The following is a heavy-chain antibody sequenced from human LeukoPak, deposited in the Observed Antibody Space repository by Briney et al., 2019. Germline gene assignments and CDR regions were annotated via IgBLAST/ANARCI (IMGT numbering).Heavy chain of an antibody. D-gene: IGHD3-22*01. CDR2: MWYDGTNK. Sequence: PGGSLRLSCAASGFTFSNYGMHWVRQAPGKGLEWVAVMWYDGTNKYYADSVKDRFTISRDNSKNTLYLQLNSLRAEDTAVYYCARGHYDSRGYFGGMDVWGQGTTVTVSS. V-gene: IGHV3-33*01. J-gene: IGHJ6*02. CDR3: ARGHYDSRGYFGGMDV. CDR1: GFTFSNYG.